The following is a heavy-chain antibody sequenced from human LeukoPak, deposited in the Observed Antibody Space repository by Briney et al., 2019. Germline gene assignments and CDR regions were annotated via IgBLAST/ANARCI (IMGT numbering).Heavy chain of an antibody. V-gene: IGHV4-39*07. D-gene: IGHD6-19*01. Sequence: SETLSLTCTVSGDSISSNPYYWGWLRQPPEKGLEWVGSIYYSGSTYYNPSLRSRVTISVDTSKNQFSLKLSSVTAADTAVYYCARDTGGYSSGWPLSYYYYMDVWGKGTTVTISS. CDR1: GDSISSNPYY. CDR2: IYYSGST. J-gene: IGHJ6*03. CDR3: ARDTGGYSSGWPLSYYYYMDV.